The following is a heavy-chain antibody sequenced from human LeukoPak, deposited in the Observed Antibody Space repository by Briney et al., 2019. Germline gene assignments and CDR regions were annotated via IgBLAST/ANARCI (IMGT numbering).Heavy chain of an antibody. CDR2: IYTSGST. D-gene: IGHD6-19*01. Sequence: SQTLSLTCTVSGGSISSGSYYWSWIRQPAGKGLEWIGRIYTSGSTNYNPSLKSRVTISVDTSKNQFSLKLSSVTAADTAVYYCARWDSSGDAFDIWGQGTMVTVSS. CDR1: GGSISSGSYY. J-gene: IGHJ3*02. V-gene: IGHV4-61*02. CDR3: ARWDSSGDAFDI.